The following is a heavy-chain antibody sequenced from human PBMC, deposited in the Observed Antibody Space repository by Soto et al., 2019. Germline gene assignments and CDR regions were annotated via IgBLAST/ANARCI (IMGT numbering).Heavy chain of an antibody. CDR1: GFTFISYG. V-gene: IGHV3-30*18. D-gene: IGHD2-15*01. CDR2: ISYDGSNK. Sequence: WGSLRLSCAASGFTFISYGIHFFHHSPFKGLEWVAVISYDGSNKYYADSVKGRFTISRDNSKNTLYLQMNSLRAEDTAVYYCAKDWVVVPRPRYHYYGMDVWGQGTTVTVSS. J-gene: IGHJ6*02. CDR3: AKDWVVVPRPRYHYYGMDV.